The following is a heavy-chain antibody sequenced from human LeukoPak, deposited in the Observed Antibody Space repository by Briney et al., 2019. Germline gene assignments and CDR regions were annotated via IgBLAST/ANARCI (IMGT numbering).Heavy chain of an antibody. CDR2: IHSGGST. V-gene: IGHV3-66*01. Sequence: GGSLRLSCAASGFTVSSNYMSWVRQAPGKGLEWVSVIHSGGSTYYADSVKGRFTISRDNSKNTLYLQMNSLRAEDTAVYYCARWGRDLDAFDIWGQGTMVTVSS. J-gene: IGHJ3*02. D-gene: IGHD3-16*01. CDR1: GFTVSSNY. CDR3: ARWGRDLDAFDI.